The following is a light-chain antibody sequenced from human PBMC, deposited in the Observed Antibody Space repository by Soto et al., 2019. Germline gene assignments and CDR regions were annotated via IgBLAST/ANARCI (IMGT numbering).Light chain of an antibody. J-gene: IGLJ2*01. CDR3: QSVDSSGTYVV. CDR2: KDN. CDR1: ALSRQY. Sequence: YELTQPPSVSVSPGQTAKITCSGDALSRQYSHWYQQKTGQAPRVIIYKDNERPSGIPDRFSGSSSGTTVSLTISGAQAEDEADYYCQSVDSSGTYVVFGGGTKLTVL. V-gene: IGLV3-25*02.